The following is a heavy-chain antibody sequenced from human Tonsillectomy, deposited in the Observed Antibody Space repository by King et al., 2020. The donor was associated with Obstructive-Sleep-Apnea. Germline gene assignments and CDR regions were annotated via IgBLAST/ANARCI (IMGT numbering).Heavy chain of an antibody. J-gene: IGHJ3*02. CDR1: GGSISSYY. V-gene: IGHV4-59*01. CDR3: ARLSGSDGAFDI. CDR2: IYYSGST. D-gene: IGHD1-26*01. Sequence: VQLQESGPGLVKPSETLSLTCTVSGGSISSYYWSWIRQPPGKGLEWIGYIYYSGSTNYNPSLKSRVTISVDTSKNQFSLKLSSVTAADTAVYYCARLSGSDGAFDIWGQGTMVTVSS.